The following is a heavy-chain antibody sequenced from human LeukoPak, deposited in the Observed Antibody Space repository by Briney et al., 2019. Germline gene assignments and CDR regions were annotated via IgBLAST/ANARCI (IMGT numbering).Heavy chain of an antibody. Sequence: SETLSLTCTVPGGSISSYYWSWIRQPPGKGLEWIGYIYYSGSTNYNPSLKSRVTISVDTSKNQFSLKLSSVTAADTAVYYCARDKKRRYYYDSSGPNWFDPWGQGTLVTVSS. CDR2: IYYSGST. D-gene: IGHD3-22*01. V-gene: IGHV4-59*01. J-gene: IGHJ5*02. CDR1: GGSISSYY. CDR3: ARDKKRRYYYDSSGPNWFDP.